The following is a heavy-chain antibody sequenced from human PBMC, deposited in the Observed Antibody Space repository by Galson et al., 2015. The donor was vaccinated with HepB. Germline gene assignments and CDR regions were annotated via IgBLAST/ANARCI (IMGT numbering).Heavy chain of an antibody. D-gene: IGHD7-27*01. Sequence: SLRLSCAASGFTFTSYAIHWVRQAPGKGLEWVAVVSYDGINKYYPDSVRGRFTISRDNSKNTVYLQMNSLRPDDTAVYFCARDTGDLWYFGLWGRGTLVTVAS. J-gene: IGHJ2*01. CDR3: ARDTGDLWYFGL. CDR1: GFTFTSYA. CDR2: VSYDGINK. V-gene: IGHV3-30*04.